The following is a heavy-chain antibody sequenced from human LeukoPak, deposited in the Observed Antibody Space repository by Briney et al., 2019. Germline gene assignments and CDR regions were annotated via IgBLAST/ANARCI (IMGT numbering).Heavy chain of an antibody. D-gene: IGHD5-12*01. Sequence: SETLSLTCAVSGGSISSSNWWSWVRQPPGKGLEWIGEVYHSGSTNYNPSLKSRVTISVDKSKNQFSLKLSSVTAADTAVYYCARLGYSGYDLVYWGQGTLVTVSS. J-gene: IGHJ4*02. CDR2: VYHSGST. CDR1: GGSISSSNW. V-gene: IGHV4-4*02. CDR3: ARLGYSGYDLVY.